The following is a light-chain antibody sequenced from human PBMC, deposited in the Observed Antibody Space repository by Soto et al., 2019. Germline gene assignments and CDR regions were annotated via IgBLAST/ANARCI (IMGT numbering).Light chain of an antibody. CDR1: QDIYNS. V-gene: IGKV1-33*01. Sequence: DIQMTQSPSSLSASIVYSVTIACQASQDIYNSLNWYRQKPGKAPNLLIYDASNLETGVPSRFSGTGSGTDFTFTISSLQPEDIATYFCQQYDNSPITFGGGTKVDIK. CDR2: DAS. J-gene: IGKJ4*01. CDR3: QQYDNSPIT.